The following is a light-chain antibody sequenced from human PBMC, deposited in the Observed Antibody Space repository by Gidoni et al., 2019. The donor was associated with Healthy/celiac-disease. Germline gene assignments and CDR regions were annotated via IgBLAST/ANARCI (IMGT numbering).Light chain of an antibody. CDR2: DAS. Sequence: DIQMTQSPSSLSASVGDRVTITCQASQDISNYLNWYQQKPGKAPKLLIYDASNLETGVPSRFSGSGSGTDFTFTISILQPEDIATYYCQQYDNPLXGXTKVEIK. J-gene: IGKJ4*01. CDR3: QQYDNP. CDR1: QDISNY. V-gene: IGKV1-33*01.